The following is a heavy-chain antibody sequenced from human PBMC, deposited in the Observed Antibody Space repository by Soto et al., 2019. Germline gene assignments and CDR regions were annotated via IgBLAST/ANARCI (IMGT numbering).Heavy chain of an antibody. CDR2: IIPIPGTA. Sequence: QVQLVQSGAEVKKPGSSVKVSCKASGGTFSSYAISWVRQAPGQGLDWMGGIIPIPGTATYAQKFQGRVTITADESTSTAYMELSSLRSEDTAVYYCARSQGSSTSLEIYYYYYYGMDVWGQGTTVTVSS. J-gene: IGHJ6*02. CDR1: GGTFSSYA. CDR3: ARSQGSSTSLEIYYYYYYGMDV. V-gene: IGHV1-69*01. D-gene: IGHD2-2*01.